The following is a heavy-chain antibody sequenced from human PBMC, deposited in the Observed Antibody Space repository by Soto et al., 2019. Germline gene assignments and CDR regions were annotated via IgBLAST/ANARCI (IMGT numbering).Heavy chain of an antibody. V-gene: IGHV3-30*03. CDR3: ARDREVTMRSFDY. D-gene: IGHD3-22*01. CDR2: ISYGGDNT. Sequence: QVQMVESGGGVVQPGTSLRLSCAVSGFSFTDYAMHWVRQAPGKGLEWVAVISYGGDNTYFADSVKGRFTISSDRSKNTVYLQMNSLRTEDTAVYYCARDREVTMRSFDYWGQGTLVTVSS. CDR1: GFSFTDYA. J-gene: IGHJ4*02.